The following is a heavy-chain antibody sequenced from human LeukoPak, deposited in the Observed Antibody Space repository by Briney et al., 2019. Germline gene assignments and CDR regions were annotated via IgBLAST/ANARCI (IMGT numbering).Heavy chain of an antibody. CDR1: GFTFSSYA. V-gene: IGHV3-30*04. Sequence: GGSLRLSCAASGFTFSSYAMHWVRQAPGKGLEWVAVISYDGSNKYYADSVKGRFTISRDNSKNTLYLQMNSLRAEDTAVYYCASVFEYSSSWYGHYFDYWGQGTLVTVSS. CDR3: ASVFEYSSSWYGHYFDY. CDR2: ISYDGSNK. D-gene: IGHD6-13*01. J-gene: IGHJ4*02.